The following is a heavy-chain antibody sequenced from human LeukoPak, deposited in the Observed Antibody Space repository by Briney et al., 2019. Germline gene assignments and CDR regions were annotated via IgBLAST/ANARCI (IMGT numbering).Heavy chain of an antibody. CDR2: ISGSGGST. D-gene: IGHD6-19*01. CDR1: GFTFSSYA. Sequence: GGSLRLSCAASGFTFSSYAMSWVRQAPGKGLEWVSAISGSGGSTYYADSVKGRFTISRDNSKNTLYLQMNSPRAEDTAVYYCAKRRIAVAGTYYFDYWGQGTLVTVSS. V-gene: IGHV3-23*01. J-gene: IGHJ4*02. CDR3: AKRRIAVAGTYYFDY.